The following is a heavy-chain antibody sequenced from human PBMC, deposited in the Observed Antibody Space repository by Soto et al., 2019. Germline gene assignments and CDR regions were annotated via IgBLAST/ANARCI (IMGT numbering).Heavy chain of an antibody. CDR3: AGGWTYGSGSYYWFEP. D-gene: IGHD3-10*01. Sequence: QVQLVQSGAEVKKPGSSVKVSCKASGVTFSSYAISWVRQAPGQGLEWMGGIVPISGTANYAQKFQGRVTITADEPTSTAYMELSSLRSENTAVYYGAGGWTYGSGSYYWFEPWGQGTLVIVSS. V-gene: IGHV1-69*12. CDR1: GVTFSSYA. CDR2: IVPISGTA. J-gene: IGHJ5*02.